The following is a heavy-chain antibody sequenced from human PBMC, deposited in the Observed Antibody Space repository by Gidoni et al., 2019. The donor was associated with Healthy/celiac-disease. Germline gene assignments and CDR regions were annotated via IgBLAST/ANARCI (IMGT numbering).Heavy chain of an antibody. J-gene: IGHJ6*02. CDR2: ISSSSSYI. Sequence: EVQLVESGGGLVKHGGSLRLSCAASGFTFSSYSMTWVRQAPGKGLEWVSSISSSSSYIYYADSVKGRFTISRDNAKNSLYLQMNSLRAEDTAVYYCARDRLVAIYYYYYYGMDVWGQGTTVTVSS. CDR1: GFTFSSYS. V-gene: IGHV3-21*01. D-gene: IGHD5-12*01. CDR3: ARDRLVAIYYYYYYGMDV.